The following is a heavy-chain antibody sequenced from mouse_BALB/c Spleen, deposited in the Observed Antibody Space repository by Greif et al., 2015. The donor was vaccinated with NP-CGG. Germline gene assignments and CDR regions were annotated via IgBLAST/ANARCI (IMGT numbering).Heavy chain of an antibody. D-gene: IGHD4-1*01. J-gene: IGHJ4*01. CDR3: ARELGDYAMDY. CDR1: GFAFSSYD. V-gene: IGHV5-9*02. CDR2: ISSGGSYT. Sequence: EVHLVESGGGLVKPGGSLKLSCAASGFAFSSYDMSWVRQTPEKRLEWVATISSGGSYTYYPDSVKGRFTISRDNARNTLYLQMSSLRSEDTALYYCARELGDYAMDYWGQGTSVTVSS.